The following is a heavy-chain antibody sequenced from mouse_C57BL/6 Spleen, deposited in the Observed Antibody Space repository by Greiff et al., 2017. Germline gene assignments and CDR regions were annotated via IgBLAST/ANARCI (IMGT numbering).Heavy chain of an antibody. V-gene: IGHV1-81*01. Sequence: VQLQQSGAELARPGASVKLSCKASGYTFTSYGISWVKQRTGQGLEWIGEIYPRSGNTYYNEKFKGKATLTADESSSTAYMELRSLTSEDSAVYFCARSYYGSSYYFDYWGQGTTLTVSS. CDR2: IYPRSGNT. D-gene: IGHD1-1*01. CDR1: GYTFTSYG. CDR3: ARSYYGSSYYFDY. J-gene: IGHJ2*01.